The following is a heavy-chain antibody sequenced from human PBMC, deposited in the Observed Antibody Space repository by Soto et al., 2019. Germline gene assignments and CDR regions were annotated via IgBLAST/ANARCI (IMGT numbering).Heavy chain of an antibody. D-gene: IGHD6-19*01. V-gene: IGHV3-74*01. J-gene: IGHJ5*01. Sequence: EVHLVESGGVLVQPGGSLRLSCAASGFTFSTIWMHWARQAPGKGLVWVSRISRDGSNTNYADFVKGRFTISRDNAKNTQYLPMNSLTVEDTAISFCARGPTGWYGFDSCGQGTLVTVSS. CDR1: GFTFSTIW. CDR2: ISRDGSNT. CDR3: ARGPTGWYGFDS.